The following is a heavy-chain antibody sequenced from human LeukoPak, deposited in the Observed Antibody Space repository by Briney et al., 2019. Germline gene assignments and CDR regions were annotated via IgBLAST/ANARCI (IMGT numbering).Heavy chain of an antibody. CDR1: GFTFDDYA. CDR3: AKDTLAIAAAGYHYGMDV. CDR2: ISGDGGST. J-gene: IGHJ6*02. V-gene: IGHV3-43*02. Sequence: GGSLRLSCAASGFTFDDYAMHWVRQAPGKGLEWVSLISGDGGSTYYADSVKGRFTISRDNSKNSLYLQMNSLRTEDTALYYCAKDTLAIAAAGYHYGMDVWGQGTTVTVSS. D-gene: IGHD6-13*01.